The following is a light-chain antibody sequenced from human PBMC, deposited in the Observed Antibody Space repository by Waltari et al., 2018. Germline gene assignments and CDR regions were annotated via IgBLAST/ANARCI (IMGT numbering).Light chain of an antibody. CDR2: KAS. CDR1: QSISSW. V-gene: IGKV1-5*03. Sequence: DIQMTQSPSTLSASVGDRVTITCRASQSISSWLAWYQQKPGKAPKLLIYKASSLESVVPSRFSGSGSGTEFTLTISSLQPDDFATYYCQQYNSYSQGTFGQGTKVEIK. CDR3: QQYNSYSQGT. J-gene: IGKJ1*01.